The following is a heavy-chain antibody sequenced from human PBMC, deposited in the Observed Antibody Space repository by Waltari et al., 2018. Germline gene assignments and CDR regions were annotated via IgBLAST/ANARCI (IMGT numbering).Heavy chain of an antibody. CDR2: IYYSGST. D-gene: IGHD6-13*01. V-gene: IGHV4-59*11. J-gene: IGHJ4*02. CDR1: GGSISSPY. Sequence: QVQLQESGPGLVKPSETLSLTCTVSGGSISSPYWSWIRQPPGKGLEGIGYIYYSGSTNYTPSLKSRVTISVDTSKNQFSLKLSSVTAADTAVYYCARSRGSSWSPDDYWGQGTLVTVSS. CDR3: ARSRGSSWSPDDY.